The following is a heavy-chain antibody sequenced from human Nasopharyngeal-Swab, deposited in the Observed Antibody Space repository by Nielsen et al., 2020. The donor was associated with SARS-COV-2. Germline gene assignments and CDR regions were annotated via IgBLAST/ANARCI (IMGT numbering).Heavy chain of an antibody. CDR3: ARLATVTTNYYYYGMDV. D-gene: IGHD4-11*01. J-gene: IGHJ6*02. CDR1: GLSFTSYW. V-gene: IGHV5-51*01. Sequence: GVHLVLFCKGLGLSFTSYWIGWVRQMPGKGLEWMGIIYPGDSDTRYSPSFQGQVTISADKSISTAYLQWSSLKASDTAMYYCARLATVTTNYYYYGMDVWGQGTTVTVSS. CDR2: IYPGDSDT.